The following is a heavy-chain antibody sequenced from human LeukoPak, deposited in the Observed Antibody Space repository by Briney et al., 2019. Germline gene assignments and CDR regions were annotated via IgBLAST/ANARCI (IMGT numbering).Heavy chain of an antibody. V-gene: IGHV3-23*01. Sequence: GGSLRLSCAASGFTFSSYAMGWVRQAPGKGLEWVSAISGSGGSTYYADSVKGRFTISRDNSKNTLYLQMNSLRAEDTAVYYCAKPLLPVVTGGGDYWGQGTLVTVSS. CDR1: GFTFSSYA. J-gene: IGHJ4*02. CDR2: ISGSGGST. CDR3: AKPLLPVVTGGGDY. D-gene: IGHD2-15*01.